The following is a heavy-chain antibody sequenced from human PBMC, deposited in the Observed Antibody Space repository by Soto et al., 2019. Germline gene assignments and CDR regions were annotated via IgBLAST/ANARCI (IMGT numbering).Heavy chain of an antibody. CDR1: GYTFTSYD. J-gene: IGHJ5*02. Sequence: QVQLVQSGAEVKKPGASVKVSCKASGYTFTSYDINWVRQATGQGLEWMGWMNPNSGNTGYAQKFQGRVTMTRNTSISTAYMELSSLRSEDTAVYYCARTLFYGDYEVNWFDPWGQGTLVTVSS. CDR2: MNPNSGNT. V-gene: IGHV1-8*01. D-gene: IGHD4-17*01. CDR3: ARTLFYGDYEVNWFDP.